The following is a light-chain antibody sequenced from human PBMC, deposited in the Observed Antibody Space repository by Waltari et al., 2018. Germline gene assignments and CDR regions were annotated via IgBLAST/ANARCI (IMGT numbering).Light chain of an antibody. CDR1: QSVRSN. Sequence: EIVMTQSPATLSVSPGERARLSCRASQSVRSNLAWYQQKPGQAPRLLIYDASTRATGVPARFSGSGSGTEFTLTISSLQSEDFAVYYCQQYNSWPLTFGGGTKVEIK. CDR2: DAS. V-gene: IGKV3-15*01. J-gene: IGKJ4*01. CDR3: QQYNSWPLT.